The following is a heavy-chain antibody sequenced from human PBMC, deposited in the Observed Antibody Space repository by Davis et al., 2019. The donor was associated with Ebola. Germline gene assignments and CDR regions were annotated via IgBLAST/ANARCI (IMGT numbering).Heavy chain of an antibody. V-gene: IGHV3-7*03. CDR2: IKQDGSEK. CDR1: GFTFSSYW. D-gene: IGHD2-2*01. CDR3: AKDMGWPYCSSTSCYGMDV. Sequence: GESLKISCAASGFTFSSYWMSWVRQAPGKGLEWVANIKQDGSEKYYVDSVKGRFSISRDNAKNSLYLQMNSLRAEDTALYYCAKDMGWPYCSSTSCYGMDVWGQGTTVTVSS. J-gene: IGHJ6*02.